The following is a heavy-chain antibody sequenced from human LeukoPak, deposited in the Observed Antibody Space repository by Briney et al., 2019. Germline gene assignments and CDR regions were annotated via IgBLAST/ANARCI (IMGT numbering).Heavy chain of an antibody. CDR2: MYYDGST. Sequence: SQTLSLTCTVSGGSISSGAYCWSWIRQRPGQGLEWIGYMYYDGSTYSNPSLKSRLTISVDTSKNQFSLKLSSVAAADTSMYYCARGPYYDFWSGYPYMDVWGKGTTVTVSS. D-gene: IGHD3-3*01. V-gene: IGHV4-31*03. J-gene: IGHJ6*03. CDR3: ARGPYYDFWSGYPYMDV. CDR1: GGSISSGAYC.